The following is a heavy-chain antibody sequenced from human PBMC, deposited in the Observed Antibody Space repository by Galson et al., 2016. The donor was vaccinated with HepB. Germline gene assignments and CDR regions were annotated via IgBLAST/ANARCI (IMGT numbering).Heavy chain of an antibody. CDR1: GGSISSGGYY. J-gene: IGHJ4*02. V-gene: IGHV4-31*03. Sequence: TLCLTCTVSGGSISSGGYYWSWVRQHPGKGLEGIGYVYDSVSTYYNPSLKSRVTISLDTSKNQFSLSLRSVTAADTAVYYCARVNSGYEFAFFGYWGQGTLVTVSS. CDR3: ARVNSGYEFAFFGY. CDR2: VYDSVST. D-gene: IGHD5-12*01.